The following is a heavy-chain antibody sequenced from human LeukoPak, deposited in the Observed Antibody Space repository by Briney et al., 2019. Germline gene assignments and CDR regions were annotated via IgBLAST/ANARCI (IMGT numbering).Heavy chain of an antibody. Sequence: GASVKVSCKASGDTFTTSHMHWVRQAPGQGLEWMGKINPSGGSTTYAQQSQGRVSMTRDLSMSTVYMELSSLRSEDTAVYYCVRNLMQFTGLAYWGQGTLVTVSS. CDR3: VRNLMQFTGLAY. CDR1: GDTFTTSH. CDR2: INPSGGST. J-gene: IGHJ4*02. V-gene: IGHV1-46*01. D-gene: IGHD2-8*02.